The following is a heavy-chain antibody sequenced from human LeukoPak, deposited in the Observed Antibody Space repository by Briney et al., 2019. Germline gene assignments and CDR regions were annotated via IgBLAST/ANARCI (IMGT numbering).Heavy chain of an antibody. CDR3: GRYLDVSVGGNDY. V-gene: IGHV3-23*01. Sequence: GGSLRLSCAASGFTFGNYVMNWVRQAPGKGLEWVSVVGTTGTLTFYADFVKGRFAISRDNSKNTVYLQMNSLSVDDTAVYYCGRYLDVSVGGNDYWGQGTLVTVSS. J-gene: IGHJ4*02. CDR2: VGTTGTLT. CDR1: GFTFGNYV. D-gene: IGHD1-26*01.